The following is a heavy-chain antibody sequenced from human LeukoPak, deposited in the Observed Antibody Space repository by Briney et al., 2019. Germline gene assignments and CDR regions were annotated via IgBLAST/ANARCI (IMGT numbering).Heavy chain of an antibody. V-gene: IGHV3-23*01. D-gene: IGHD1-26*01. CDR1: EFTFNNYA. J-gene: IGHJ4*02. CDR2: ISGSGGRT. Sequence: GGSLRLSCAASEFTFNNYAMNWVRQAPGKELEWVSAISGSGGRTYYADSVKGRFTISRDNSKNTLYLQMNSLRAEDTAVYFCAKEYSGTFSPFPSYFDYWGQGTLVTVSS. CDR3: AKEYSGTFSPFPSYFDY.